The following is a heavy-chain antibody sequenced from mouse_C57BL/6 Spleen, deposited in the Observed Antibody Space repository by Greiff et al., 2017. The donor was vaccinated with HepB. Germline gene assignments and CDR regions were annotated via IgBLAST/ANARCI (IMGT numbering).Heavy chain of an antibody. Sequence: VKLQESGPELVKPGASVKISCKASGYAFSSSWMNWVKQRPGKGLEWIGRIYPGDGDTNYNGKFKGKATLTADKSSSTAYMQLSSLTSEDSAVYFCARGETAQAVAWFAYWGQGTLVTVSA. V-gene: IGHV1-82*01. CDR3: ARGETAQAVAWFAY. CDR2: IYPGDGDT. CDR1: GYAFSSSW. J-gene: IGHJ3*01. D-gene: IGHD3-2*02.